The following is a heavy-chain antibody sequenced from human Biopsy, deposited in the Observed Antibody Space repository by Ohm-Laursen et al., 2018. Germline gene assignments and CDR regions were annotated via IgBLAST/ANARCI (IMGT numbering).Heavy chain of an antibody. V-gene: IGHV3-9*01. CDR1: GFTFDDHV. CDR2: ISWDGGSE. D-gene: IGHD3-3*01. CDR3: VRGYSSSWSGYLDH. J-gene: IGHJ4*02. Sequence: SLRLSCAASGFTFDDHVMHWVRQAPGKGLEWVSGISWDGGSEGYADSVKGRFTISRDNAKNSLFLEMNSLTTEDTALYYCVRGYSSSWSGYLDHWGQGTLVTVSS.